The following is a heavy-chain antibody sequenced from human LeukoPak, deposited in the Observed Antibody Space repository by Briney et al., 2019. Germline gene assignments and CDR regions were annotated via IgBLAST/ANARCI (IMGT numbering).Heavy chain of an antibody. CDR2: IYYSGST. Sequence: PSETLSLTCTVSGGSISSGSYYWSWIRQPAGKGLEWIGYIYYSGSTNYNPSLKSRVTISVDTSKNQFSLKLSSVTAADTAVYYCARAVGWLRPFDYWGQGTLVTVSS. V-gene: IGHV4-61*10. CDR3: ARAVGWLRPFDY. D-gene: IGHD5-12*01. J-gene: IGHJ4*02. CDR1: GGSISSGSYY.